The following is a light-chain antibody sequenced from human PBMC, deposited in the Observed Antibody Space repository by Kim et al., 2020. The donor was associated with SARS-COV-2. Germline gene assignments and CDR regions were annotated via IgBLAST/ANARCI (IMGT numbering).Light chain of an antibody. Sequence: SPGERVTLSCRATHSVPKNCLAWYQHKVGQAPRLLIYDASSRATAIPDRFSGSGSGTDFTLTINRLEPEDFAVYFCHQYANSPLTFGQGTRLEIK. V-gene: IGKV3-20*01. CDR1: HSVPKNC. CDR3: HQYANSPLT. J-gene: IGKJ5*01. CDR2: DAS.